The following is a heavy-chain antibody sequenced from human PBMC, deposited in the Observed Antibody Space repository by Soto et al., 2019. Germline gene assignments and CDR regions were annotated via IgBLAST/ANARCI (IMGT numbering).Heavy chain of an antibody. J-gene: IGHJ3*02. Sequence: GGSLRLSCVASGFSFTEYSMTWVLQAPGKGLEWVSTISGRDLRTYYAASVRGRFTISRDNAKKTHYLQMNSLRAEDTALYYCASSSHQDPFDMRGQGTKVTVSS. V-gene: IGHV3-23*01. CDR3: ASSSHQDPFDM. CDR2: ISGRDLRT. D-gene: IGHD6-13*01. CDR1: GFSFTEYS.